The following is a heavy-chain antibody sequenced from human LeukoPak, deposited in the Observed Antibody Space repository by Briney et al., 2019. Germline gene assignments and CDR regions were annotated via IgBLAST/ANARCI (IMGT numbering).Heavy chain of an antibody. CDR3: ARGQRGRIQLWLFDY. CDR2: INHSGST. D-gene: IGHD5-18*01. CDR1: GGSFSGYY. J-gene: IGHJ4*02. V-gene: IGHV4-34*01. Sequence: SETLSLTCAVYGGSFSGYYWSWIRQPPGKGLEWIGEINHSGSTNYNPSLKSRVTISVDTSKNQFSLKLSSVTAADTAVYYCARGQRGRIQLWLFDYWGQGTLVTVSS.